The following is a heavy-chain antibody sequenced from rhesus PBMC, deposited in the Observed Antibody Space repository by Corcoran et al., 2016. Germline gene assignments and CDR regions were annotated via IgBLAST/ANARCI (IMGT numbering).Heavy chain of an antibody. CDR3: ARSGYGSGGVY. J-gene: IGHJ4*01. CDR1: GASISRYW. Sequence: QVQLQESGPGLVKPSETLSLTCAVSGASISRYWWSWIRQPPGKGLEWIGEINGNSGNAYYNPSLKSRVTISKDASKNQFSLKLSSVTAADTAVYYCARSGYGSGGVYWGQGVLVTVSS. D-gene: IGHD4-4*01. V-gene: IGHV4-80*01. CDR2: INGNSGNA.